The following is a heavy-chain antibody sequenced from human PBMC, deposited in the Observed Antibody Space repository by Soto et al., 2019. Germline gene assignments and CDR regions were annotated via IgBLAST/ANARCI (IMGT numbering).Heavy chain of an antibody. CDR3: LKNTDL. CDR1: GFTFSSYS. V-gene: IGHV3-21*04. Sequence: GGSLRLSCAASGFTFSSYSMNWVRQAPGKGLEWVSSISSSSSYIYYADSVKGRFTISRDNAKNSLYLQMRALTIDDTATYYCLKNTDLWGQGTAVTVSS. CDR2: ISSSSSYI. J-gene: IGHJ6*02.